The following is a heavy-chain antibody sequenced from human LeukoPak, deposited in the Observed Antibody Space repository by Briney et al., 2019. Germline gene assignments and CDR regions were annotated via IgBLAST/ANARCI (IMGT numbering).Heavy chain of an antibody. CDR3: ARRAVTRSYFDF. V-gene: IGHV4-34*01. D-gene: IGHD6-19*01. CDR1: GGSFSGYY. Sequence: SETLSLTCAVYGGSFSGYYWSRIRQPPGKGLEWIGEVNHSGGTNYNPSLKSRVTISVDTSKNQFSLKLTSVTAADTAVYFCARRAVTRSYFDFWGQGTLVTVSS. CDR2: VNHSGGT. J-gene: IGHJ4*02.